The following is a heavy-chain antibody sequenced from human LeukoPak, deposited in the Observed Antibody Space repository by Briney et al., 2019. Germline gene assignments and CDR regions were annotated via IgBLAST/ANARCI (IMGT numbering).Heavy chain of an antibody. J-gene: IGHJ4*02. CDR2: INPNSGDT. D-gene: IGHD2-2*01. CDR3: ASALRGYFSSTSCYLIDY. CDR1: GYSFIGCY. Sequence: ASVTVSCKSSGYSFIGCYMHWVRQAPGQGLEWMGWINPNSGDTNYAQNFLGRVTMTRDTSISTAYMELSRLTSEDTALSHLASALRGYFSSTSCYLIDYWGQGSLVTVSS. V-gene: IGHV1-2*02.